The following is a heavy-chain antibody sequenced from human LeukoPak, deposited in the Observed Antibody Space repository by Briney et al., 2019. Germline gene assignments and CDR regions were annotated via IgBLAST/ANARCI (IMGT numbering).Heavy chain of an antibody. CDR1: GYTFTSYD. V-gene: IGHV1-69*04. D-gene: IGHD6-19*01. CDR3: ARLPVAGKKLENDAFDI. CDR2: IIPILDIA. Sequence: SVKVSCKASGYTFTSYDISWVRQAPGQGLEWTGRIIPILDIANYAQKFQGRVTITADKSTSTAYMELSSLRSEDTAVYYCARLPVAGKKLENDAFDIWGQGTMVTVSS. J-gene: IGHJ3*02.